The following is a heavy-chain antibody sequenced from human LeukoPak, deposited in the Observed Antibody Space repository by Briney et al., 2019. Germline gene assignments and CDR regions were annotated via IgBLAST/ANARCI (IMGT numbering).Heavy chain of an antibody. CDR3: ATGAYCGGDCYSYFQH. J-gene: IGHJ1*01. CDR1: GYTLTELS. D-gene: IGHD2-21*02. CDR2: FDPEDGET. V-gene: IGHV1-24*01. Sequence: ASVKFSCKVSGYTLTELSMHWVRQAPGKGLEWMGGFDPEDGETIYAQKFQGRVTMTEDTSTDTAYMELSSLRSEDTAVYYCATGAYCGGDCYSYFQHWGQGTLVTVSS.